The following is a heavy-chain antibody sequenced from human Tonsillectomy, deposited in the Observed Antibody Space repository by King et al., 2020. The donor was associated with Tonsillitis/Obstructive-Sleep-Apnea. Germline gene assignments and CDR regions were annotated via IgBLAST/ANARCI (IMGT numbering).Heavy chain of an antibody. V-gene: IGHV1-18*01. CDR3: ARADLQYYYYYSMDV. CDR1: GYTFTNYG. Sequence: QLVQSGDEVKKPGASVKVSCEASGYTFTNYGISWVRQAPGQGLEWMGWISAYNGNTKYAQKLQDRVTMTTDTSTSTAYMELRSLRSDDTAVYYCARADLQYYYYYSMDVWGKGTTVTVSS. CDR2: ISAYNGNT. J-gene: IGHJ6*03.